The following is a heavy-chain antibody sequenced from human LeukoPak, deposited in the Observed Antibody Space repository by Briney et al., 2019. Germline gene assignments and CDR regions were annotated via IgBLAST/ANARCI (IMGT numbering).Heavy chain of an antibody. Sequence: PSETLSLTCTVSGGSINGYYWSWVRLPPGKGLEWIGYIHYTGITNYNPSLKSRVTISVDTSKNQFSLKLSSVTAADTAVYYCARSWQQFSDYWGQGTLVTVSS. V-gene: IGHV4-59*08. CDR2: IHYTGIT. J-gene: IGHJ4*02. CDR1: GGSINGYY. D-gene: IGHD5-24*01. CDR3: ARSWQQFSDY.